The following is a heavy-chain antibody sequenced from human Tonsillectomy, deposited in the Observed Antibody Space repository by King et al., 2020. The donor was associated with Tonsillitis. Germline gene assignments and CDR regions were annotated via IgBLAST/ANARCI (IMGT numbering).Heavy chain of an antibody. CDR3: ARDVQGIAVHGGAFDI. J-gene: IGHJ3*02. D-gene: IGHD6-19*01. Sequence: QLVQSGAEVKKPGSSVKVSCKASGGTFSNYAISWVRQAPGQGLEWMGGIIPIFGTANYAQKFQGRVTIIADKVMSTAYMELSSLRSDDTAMYYCARDVQGIAVHGGAFDIWGQGTMVTVSS. CDR2: IIPIFGTA. V-gene: IGHV1-69*14. CDR1: GGTFSNYA.